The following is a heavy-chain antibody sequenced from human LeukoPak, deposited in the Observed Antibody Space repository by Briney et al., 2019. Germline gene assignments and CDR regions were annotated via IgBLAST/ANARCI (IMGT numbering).Heavy chain of an antibody. CDR2: IWYDGSNK. V-gene: IGHV3-33*01. CDR1: GFTFSSYG. Sequence: GGSLRLSCAASGFTFSSYGMHWVRQAPGKGLEWVAVIWYDGSNKYYVDSVKGRFTISRDNSKNTLYLQMNSLRAEDTAVYYCARDQNEGYGDYFYYLDYWGQGTLVTVSS. D-gene: IGHD4-17*01. CDR3: ARDQNEGYGDYFYYLDY. J-gene: IGHJ4*02.